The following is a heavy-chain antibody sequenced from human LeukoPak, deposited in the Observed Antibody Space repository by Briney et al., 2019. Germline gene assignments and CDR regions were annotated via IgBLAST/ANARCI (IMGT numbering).Heavy chain of an antibody. V-gene: IGHV1-46*01. CDR3: ARVRAMGNYFDY. D-gene: IGHD5-18*01. CDR1: GYTFTSYY. CDR2: INPSGGST. J-gene: IGHJ4*02. Sequence: ASVKVSCKASGYTFTSYYMHWVRQAPGQGLEWMGIINPSGGSTSYAQKFQGRVTMTRDTSTGTVYMELSSLRSEDTAVYYCARVRAMGNYFDYWGQGTLVTVSS.